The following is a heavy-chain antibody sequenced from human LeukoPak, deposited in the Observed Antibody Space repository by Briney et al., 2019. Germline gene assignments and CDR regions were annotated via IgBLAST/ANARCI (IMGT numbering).Heavy chain of an antibody. Sequence: GGSLRLSCAASGFTFSDYAMSWVRQAPGKGLEWVSAFSGSGDSTYYSDSVKARFTTSRDNSRNTLYLQIHSLRAEDTAIYYCASSIVRGGYGDYDYWGQGTLVTVSS. V-gene: IGHV3-23*01. CDR1: GFTFSDYA. J-gene: IGHJ4*02. CDR2: FSGSGDST. CDR3: ASSIVRGGYGDYDY. D-gene: IGHD3-10*01.